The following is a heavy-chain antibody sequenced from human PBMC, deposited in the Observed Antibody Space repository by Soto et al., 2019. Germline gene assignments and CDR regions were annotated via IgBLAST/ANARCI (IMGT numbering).Heavy chain of an antibody. CDR2: INPNSGGT. V-gene: IGHV1-2*02. D-gene: IGHD3-10*01. CDR1: GYTFTGYY. CDR3: AITMVRGVMGYFDY. J-gene: IGHJ4*02. Sequence: ASVKVSCKASGYTFTGYYMHWVRQAPGQGLEWMGWINPNSGGTNYVQKFQGRVTMTRDTSISTAHMELSRLRSDDTAVYYCAITMVRGVMGYFDYWGQGTPVTVSS.